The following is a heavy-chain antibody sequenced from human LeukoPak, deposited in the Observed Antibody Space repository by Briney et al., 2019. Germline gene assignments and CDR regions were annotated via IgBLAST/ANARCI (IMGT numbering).Heavy chain of an antibody. CDR3: AKDNPNYDSSGYQGMGFDY. CDR2: ISYDGSNK. D-gene: IGHD3-22*01. J-gene: IGHJ4*02. V-gene: IGHV3-30*18. CDR1: GCTSSSYG. Sequence: GGSLRLSCAASGCTSSSYGMHWVRQAPGKGLEWVAVISYDGSNKYYADSVKGRFTISRDNSKNTLYLQMNSLRAEDTAVYYCAKDNPNYDSSGYQGMGFDYWGQGTLVTVSS.